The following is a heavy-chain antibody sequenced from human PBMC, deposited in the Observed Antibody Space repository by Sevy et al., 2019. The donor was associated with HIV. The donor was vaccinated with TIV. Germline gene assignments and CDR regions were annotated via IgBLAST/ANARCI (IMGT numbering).Heavy chain of an antibody. D-gene: IGHD3-3*01. CDR3: AREVGGFNWRPYYFDS. CDR2: IKQDGSEK. J-gene: IGHJ4*02. V-gene: IGHV3-7*01. Sequence: GGSLRLSCAASGFTFSSYWMSWVRQAPGKGLEWVANIKQDGSEKYYVESVKGRFAISRDNGKNSVSLQMNGLRVEDTALYYCAREVGGFNWRPYYFDSWGQGTLVTVSS. CDR1: GFTFSSYW.